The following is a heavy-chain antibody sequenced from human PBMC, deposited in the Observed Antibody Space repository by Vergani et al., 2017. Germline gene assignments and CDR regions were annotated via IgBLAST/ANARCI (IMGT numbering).Heavy chain of an antibody. D-gene: IGHD2-2*01. CDR2: IYYSGST. Sequence: QVQLQESGPGLVKPSETLSLTCTVSGGSISSYYWSWIRQPPGKGLEWIGYIYYSGSTNYNPSLKSRVTISVEPSKNQFSLKLSSVTAADTAVYYCARARIVVVPDAPSEPNWFDPWGQGTLVTVSS. V-gene: IGHV4-59*01. CDR3: ARARIVVVPDAPSEPNWFDP. CDR1: GGSISSYY. J-gene: IGHJ5*02.